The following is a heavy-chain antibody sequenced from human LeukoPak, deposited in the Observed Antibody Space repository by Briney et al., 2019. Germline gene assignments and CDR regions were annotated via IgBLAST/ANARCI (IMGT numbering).Heavy chain of an antibody. CDR1: GYTFTSYY. CDR3: ARNPGPLMDATVAGISAFDI. Sequence: GASVKVSCKASGYTFTSYYMHWVRQAPGQGLEWMGIINPSGGSTSYAQKFQGRVTMTRDMSTSTVYMELSSLRSEDTAVYYCARNPGPLMDATVAGISAFDIWGQGTMVTVSS. V-gene: IGHV1-46*01. J-gene: IGHJ3*02. D-gene: IGHD6-19*01. CDR2: INPSGGST.